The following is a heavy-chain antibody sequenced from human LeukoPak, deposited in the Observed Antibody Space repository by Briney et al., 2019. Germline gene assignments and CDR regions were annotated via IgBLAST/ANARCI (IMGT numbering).Heavy chain of an antibody. V-gene: IGHV3-53*04. CDR1: GFTVSSNY. D-gene: IGHD4/OR15-4a*01. J-gene: IGHJ4*02. Sequence: GGSLRLSCAASGFTVSSNYMTWVRQAPGKGLEWVSIIYSSGNTYYTDSVKGRFTISRHNSMNTLYLQMNSLRAEDTAVYYCARMNDYLSYFDYWGQGILVTVSS. CDR3: ARMNDYLSYFDY. CDR2: IYSSGNT.